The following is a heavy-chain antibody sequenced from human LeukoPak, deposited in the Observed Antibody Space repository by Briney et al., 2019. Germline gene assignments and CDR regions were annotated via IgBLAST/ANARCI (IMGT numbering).Heavy chain of an antibody. Sequence: PSETLSLTCTVSGDSINSYYWSWIRQPPGKGLEWIGYIYYSGSTNYNPSLKSRVTISVDTSKNQFSLKLSSVTAADTAVYYCARNSAGATFAYGMDVWGQGTTVTVSS. CDR1: GDSINSYY. V-gene: IGHV4-59*08. CDR3: ARNSAGATFAYGMDV. CDR2: IYYSGST. J-gene: IGHJ6*02. D-gene: IGHD1-26*01.